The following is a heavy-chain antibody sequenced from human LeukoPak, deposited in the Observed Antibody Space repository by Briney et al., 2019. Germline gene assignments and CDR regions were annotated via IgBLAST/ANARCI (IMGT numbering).Heavy chain of an antibody. CDR1: GYTFTGYY. D-gene: IGHD3-16*02. CDR2: INSNSGGT. Sequence: ASVKVSCKASGYTFTGYYMHWVRQAPGQGLEWMGWINSNSGGTNYAQKFQGRVTMTRDTSISTAYMELSRLRSDDTAVYYCARDTYYDYVWGSYRFNWFDPWGQGTLVTVSS. CDR3: ARDTYYDYVWGSYRFNWFDP. J-gene: IGHJ5*02. V-gene: IGHV1-2*02.